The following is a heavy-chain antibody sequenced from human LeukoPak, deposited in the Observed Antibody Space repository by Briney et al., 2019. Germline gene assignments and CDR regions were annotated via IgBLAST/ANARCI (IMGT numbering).Heavy chain of an antibody. CDR1: GGSISSYY. Sequence: PSETLSLTSTVSGGSISSYYWSWIRQPPGKGLEWIGYIYYSGSTNYNPSLKSRVTISVDTSKNQFSLKLSSVTAADTAVYYCATRPLGAGDFDYWGQGTLVTVSS. CDR2: IYYSGST. CDR3: ATRPLGAGDFDY. D-gene: IGHD6-19*01. V-gene: IGHV4-59*01. J-gene: IGHJ4*02.